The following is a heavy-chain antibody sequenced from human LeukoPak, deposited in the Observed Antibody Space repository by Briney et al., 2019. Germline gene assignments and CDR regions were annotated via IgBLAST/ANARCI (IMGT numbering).Heavy chain of an antibody. V-gene: IGHV1-69*13. D-gene: IGHD1-1*01. Sequence: SVKVSCKASGYTFTNYTINWVRLAPGQGLEWMGGIIPIFGTANYAQKFQGRVTITADESTSTAYMELSSLRSEDTAVYYCARDSAGQLERRAYYFDYWGQGTLVTVSS. J-gene: IGHJ4*02. CDR1: GYTFTNYT. CDR3: ARDSAGQLERRAYYFDY. CDR2: IIPIFGTA.